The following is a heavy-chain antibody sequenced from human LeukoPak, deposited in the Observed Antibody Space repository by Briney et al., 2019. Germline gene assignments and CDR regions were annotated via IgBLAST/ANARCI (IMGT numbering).Heavy chain of an antibody. CDR1: GFTVSSKF. Sequence: GGSLRLSCAASGFTVSSKFMNWVRQAPGKGLEWVSIVYTGGSKYYADSVKGRFTISRDNSKNTLYLQMNSLRAEDTAVYYCAKDRRSIVVARYYFDYWGQGTLVTVS. J-gene: IGHJ4*02. CDR3: AKDRRSIVVARYYFDY. CDR2: VYTGGSK. V-gene: IGHV3-53*01. D-gene: IGHD3-22*01.